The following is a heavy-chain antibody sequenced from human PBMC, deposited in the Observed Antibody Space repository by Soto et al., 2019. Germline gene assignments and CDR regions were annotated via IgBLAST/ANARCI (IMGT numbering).Heavy chain of an antibody. J-gene: IGHJ6*02. Sequence: GESLKISCAASGFTFSSYAMSWVRQAPGKGLEWVSAISGSGGSTYYADSVKGRFTISRDNSKNTLYLQMNSLRAEDTAVYYCAKDLRGFGGVIVIPGCYGMDVWGQGTTVTVSS. CDR2: ISGSGGST. V-gene: IGHV3-23*01. CDR1: GFTFSSYA. D-gene: IGHD3-16*02. CDR3: AKDLRGFGGVIVIPGCYGMDV.